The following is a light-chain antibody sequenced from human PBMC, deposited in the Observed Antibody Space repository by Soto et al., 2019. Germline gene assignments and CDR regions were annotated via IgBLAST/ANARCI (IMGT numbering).Light chain of an antibody. V-gene: IGLV4-60*03. CDR1: SGHSSYI. CDR2: HECSGSD. J-gene: IGLJ3*02. CDR3: ETGDSTTPRV. Sequence: QSVLTHSSSASASPGSSVKLTCSRSSGHSSYIIAWHHQQQVKVPRYLMKHECSGSDNKGSGVPDRFSCSSSGADRYLTIANLQSEDDADYYCETGDSTTPRVFGGGTKVTVL.